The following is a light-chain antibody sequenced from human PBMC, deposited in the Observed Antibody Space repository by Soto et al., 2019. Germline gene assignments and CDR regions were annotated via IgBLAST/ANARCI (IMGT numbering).Light chain of an antibody. V-gene: IGKV1-5*01. J-gene: IGKJ1*01. Sequence: DIQMTQSPSTRAAPLGHSLTITCRASQNINYWLAWYQQKPGKAPKVLIYDASSLESGVPSRFSGSGSGTEFTLTISSLQPDDFATYYCQQYNTYWTFGQGTKVDIK. CDR2: DAS. CDR1: QNINYW. CDR3: QQYNTYWT.